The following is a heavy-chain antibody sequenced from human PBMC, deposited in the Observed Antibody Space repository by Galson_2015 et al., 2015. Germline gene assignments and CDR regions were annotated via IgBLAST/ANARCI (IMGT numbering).Heavy chain of an antibody. D-gene: IGHD6-19*01. V-gene: IGHV3-23*01. Sequence: SLRLSCAASGFSFSTYAINWVRQAPGKGLEWVSGISGSGDSTYYADSVKGRFSISRDNSKNTLFLQMNSLRAEDTAVYYCAKDVLSWYSSGWYGRFDLWGRGTLVTVSS. CDR3: AKDVLSWYSSGWYGRFDL. J-gene: IGHJ2*01. CDR1: GFSFSTYA. CDR2: ISGSGDST.